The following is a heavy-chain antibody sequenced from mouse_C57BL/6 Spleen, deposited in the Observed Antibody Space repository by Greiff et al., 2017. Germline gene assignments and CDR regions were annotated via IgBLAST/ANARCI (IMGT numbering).Heavy chain of an antibody. V-gene: IGHV5-12*01. CDR1: GFTFSDYY. Sequence: EVQGVESGGGLVQPGGSLKLSCAASGFTFSDYYMYWVRQTPEKRLEWVAYISNGGGSTYYPDTVKGRFTISRDNAKNTLYLQMSRLKSEDTAMYYCARQDWGGYGSSYAMDYWGQGTSVTVSS. CDR3: ARQDWGGYGSSYAMDY. J-gene: IGHJ4*01. CDR2: ISNGGGST. D-gene: IGHD1-1*01.